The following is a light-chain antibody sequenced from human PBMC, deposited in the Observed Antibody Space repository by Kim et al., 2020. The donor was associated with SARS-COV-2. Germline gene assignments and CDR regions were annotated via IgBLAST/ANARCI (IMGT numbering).Light chain of an antibody. CDR2: GVF. Sequence: QVTQSPSSLSASVGDRVTITCRASQSISNFLNWYQQKPGKAPNLLIYGVFTLQSGVPSRFSGSGSGTDFSLTINNLQPEDFATYYCQQSYSISWTFGQGTKVDIK. CDR3: QQSYSISWT. CDR1: QSISNF. V-gene: IGKV1-39*01. J-gene: IGKJ1*01.